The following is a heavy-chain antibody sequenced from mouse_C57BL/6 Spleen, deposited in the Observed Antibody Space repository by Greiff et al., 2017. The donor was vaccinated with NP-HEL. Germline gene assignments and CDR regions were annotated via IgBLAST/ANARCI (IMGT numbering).Heavy chain of an antibody. D-gene: IGHD1-1*01. CDR3: GRIYYYGSSYFDY. V-gene: IGHV1-55*01. CDR1: GYTFTSYW. J-gene: IGHJ2*01. CDR2: IYPGSGST. Sequence: QVQLQQSGAELVKPGASVKMSCKASGYTFTSYWITWVKQRPGQGLEWIGDIYPGSGSTNYNEKFKSKATLTVDTSSSTAYMQVSSLTSEDSAVYYCGRIYYYGSSYFDYWGQGTTLTVSS.